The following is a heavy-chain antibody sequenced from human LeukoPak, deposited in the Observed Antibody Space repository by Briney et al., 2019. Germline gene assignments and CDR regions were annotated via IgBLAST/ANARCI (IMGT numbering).Heavy chain of an antibody. CDR1: GFTVSSNY. V-gene: IGHV3-53*01. CDR3: ARAQRGDYMDV. CDR2: IYAGGST. J-gene: IGHJ6*03. Sequence: GGSLRLSCAASGFTVSSNYMTWVRQAPGKGLEWVSVIYAGGSTYYADSVKGRFTISRDNSKNTLYLLMNNLRAEDTAVDYCARAQRGDYMDVWGKGTTVTISS. D-gene: IGHD6-25*01.